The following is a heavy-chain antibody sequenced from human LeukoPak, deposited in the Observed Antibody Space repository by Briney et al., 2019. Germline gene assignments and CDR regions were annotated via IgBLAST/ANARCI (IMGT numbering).Heavy chain of an antibody. J-gene: IGHJ6*02. CDR3: ARDGSPFIAAAGTDYYYYGMDV. CDR2: INPSGGST. D-gene: IGHD6-13*01. V-gene: IGHV1-46*01. CDR1: GYTFTSYY. Sequence: ASVKPSCKASGYTFTSYYMHWVRQSAGQGVGWRGRINPSGGSTSYAQKFQGRVTMTRDTSTSTVNMELSSLRSEDTAVYYCARDGSPFIAAAGTDYYYYGMDVWGQGTTVTVSS.